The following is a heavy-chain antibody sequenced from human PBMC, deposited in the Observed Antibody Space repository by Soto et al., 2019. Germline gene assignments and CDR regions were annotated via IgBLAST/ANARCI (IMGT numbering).Heavy chain of an antibody. D-gene: IGHD3-10*01. CDR2: ISNDGSDT. CDR1: GLPFGDNW. J-gene: IGHJ4*01. CDR3: ARDSSSSATH. V-gene: IGHV3-74*01. Sequence: GGSLRLSCAASGLPFGDNWMHWVRQAPGKGLVWVSRISNDGSDTTYADSVRGRFTVSRDNAKNTLYLQMNSLRAEDTAVYYCARDSSSSATHWGHGTLVTVSS.